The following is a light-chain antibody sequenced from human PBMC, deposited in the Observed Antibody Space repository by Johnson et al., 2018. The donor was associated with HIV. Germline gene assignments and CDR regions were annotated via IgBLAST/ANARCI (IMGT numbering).Light chain of an antibody. J-gene: IGLJ1*01. CDR3: GTWDSSLSTYV. CDR2: DNY. CDR1: NSNIGTYY. V-gene: IGLV1-51*01. Sequence: QSVLTQPPSVSAAPGQKVTISCSGTNSNIGTYYVSWYQHLPGTAPKLLIYDNYKRPSGIPYRFSGSKSGTSATLGITGLQTGDEADYYCGTWDSSLSTYVFGTGTKVTVL.